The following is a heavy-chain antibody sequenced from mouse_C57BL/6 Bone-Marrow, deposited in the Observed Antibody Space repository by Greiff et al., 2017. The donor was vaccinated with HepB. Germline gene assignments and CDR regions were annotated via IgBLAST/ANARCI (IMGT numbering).Heavy chain of an antibody. J-gene: IGHJ1*03. Sequence: EVQLQQSGTVLARPGASVKMSCKTSGYTFTSYWMHWVKQRPGQGLEWIGAIYPGNSDTSYNQKFKGKAKLTAVTSASTAYMELSSLTNEDSAVYYCTNDGYYGWYFDVWGTGTTVTVSS. V-gene: IGHV1-5*01. CDR2: IYPGNSDT. D-gene: IGHD2-3*01. CDR1: GYTFTSYW. CDR3: TNDGYYGWYFDV.